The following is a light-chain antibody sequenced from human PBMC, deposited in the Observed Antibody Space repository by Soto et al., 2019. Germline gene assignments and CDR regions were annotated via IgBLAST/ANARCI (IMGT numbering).Light chain of an antibody. CDR3: QSGFT. Sequence: DIQMTQSPSTLSASVGDRVTITCRASQSISSWLAWYQQKPGKAPQLLIYDASSLESGVPSRFSGSGSGTEFTLTISSLQPDDFATYYCQSGFTFGTGTKVDIK. CDR1: QSISSW. CDR2: DAS. V-gene: IGKV1-5*01. J-gene: IGKJ3*01.